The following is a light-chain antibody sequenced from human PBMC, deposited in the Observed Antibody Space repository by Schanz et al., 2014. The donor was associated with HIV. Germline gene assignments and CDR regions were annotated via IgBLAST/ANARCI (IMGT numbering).Light chain of an antibody. J-gene: IGLJ3*02. Sequence: QSVLTQPASVSGSPGQSITVSCTGTNNDIGSYTYVAWYQQQPGKAPKIMMYDVSSRPSGVSDRFSGSKSGNTASLAISGLRDEDEADYYCGSITATGAWVFGGGTKLPVL. CDR2: DVS. CDR3: GSITATGAWV. V-gene: IGLV2-14*03. CDR1: NNDIGSYTY.